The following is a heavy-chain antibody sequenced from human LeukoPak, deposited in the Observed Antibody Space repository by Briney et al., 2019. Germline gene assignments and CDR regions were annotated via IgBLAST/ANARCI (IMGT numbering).Heavy chain of an antibody. J-gene: IGHJ3*02. Sequence: GGSLRLSCAASGFTFSSYAMSWVRQAPGKGPEWVSAISGSGGSTYYADSMKGRFTISRDNSKNTLYLQMNSLRAEDTAVYYCAKGPPSGDDNVVVVATTIWGQGTMVTVSS. V-gene: IGHV3-23*01. D-gene: IGHD2-15*01. CDR3: AKGPPSGDDNVVVVATTI. CDR2: ISGSGGST. CDR1: GFTFSSYA.